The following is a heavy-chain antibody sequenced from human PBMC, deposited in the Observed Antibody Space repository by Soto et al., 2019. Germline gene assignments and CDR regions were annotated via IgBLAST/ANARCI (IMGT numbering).Heavy chain of an antibody. CDR1: GYSFTSYW. D-gene: IGHD5-18*01. Sequence: PGESLKISCKGSGYSFTSYWIGWVRQMPGKGLEWMGIIYPGDSDTRYSPSFQGQVTISADKSISTAYLQWSSLKASDTAMYYCARLGALAMATPYYYYGMDVWGQGTTVTVSS. CDR3: ARLGALAMATPYYYYGMDV. V-gene: IGHV5-51*01. J-gene: IGHJ6*02. CDR2: IYPGDSDT.